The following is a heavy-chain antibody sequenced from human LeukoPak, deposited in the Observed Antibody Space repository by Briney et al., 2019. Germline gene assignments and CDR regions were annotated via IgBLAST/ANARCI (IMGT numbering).Heavy chain of an antibody. J-gene: IGHJ4*02. Sequence: PGGSLRLSCAASGFTFSSYAMSWVRQARGKGLEWVSAISGSGGSTYYADSVKGRFTISRDNSKNTLYLQMNSLRAEDTAVYYCAKDLTLAGTLFDYWGQGTLVTVSS. CDR2: ISGSGGST. V-gene: IGHV3-23*01. CDR1: GFTFSSYA. D-gene: IGHD6-13*01. CDR3: AKDLTLAGTLFDY.